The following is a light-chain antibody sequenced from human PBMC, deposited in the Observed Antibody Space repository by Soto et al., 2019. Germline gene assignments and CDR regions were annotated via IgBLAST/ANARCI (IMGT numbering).Light chain of an antibody. V-gene: IGKV3-20*01. J-gene: IGKJ5*01. CDR3: QEYDGAPPIT. CDR2: DAS. Sequence: ETVMTQSPVTLSVSPGERATLSCRASQSVSSNLAWYQQKRGQAPTLLIFDASSRASGTPERFSGSGSGTDFTLTISRLEPEDFAVYYCQEYDGAPPITFGLGTRLEIK. CDR1: QSVSSN.